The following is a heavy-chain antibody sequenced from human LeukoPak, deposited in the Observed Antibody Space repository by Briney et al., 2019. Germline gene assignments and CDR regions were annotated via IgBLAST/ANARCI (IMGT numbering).Heavy chain of an antibody. J-gene: IGHJ4*02. CDR1: GFTFSSYG. CDR3: AKDPLYGSGGYFKY. Sequence: GGSLRLSCAASGFTFSSYGMHWVRQAPGKGLEWVAVISYDGSNKYYADSVKGRFTISRDNSKNTLYLQMNSLRAEDTAVYYCAKDPLYGSGGYFKYWGQGTLVTVSS. V-gene: IGHV3-30*18. CDR2: ISYDGSNK. D-gene: IGHD3-10*01.